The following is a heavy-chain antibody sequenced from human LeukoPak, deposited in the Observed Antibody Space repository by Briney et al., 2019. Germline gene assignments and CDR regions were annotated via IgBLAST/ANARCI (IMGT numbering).Heavy chain of an antibody. J-gene: IGHJ4*03. D-gene: IGHD3-16*01. CDR1: GGSISSYY. Sequence: SETLSLTCTVSGGSISSYYWSWIRQPPGKGLEWIGYIYYSGSTNYKPSLKSRVTISVDTSKNQFSLRLSSVTAADTAVFYCASLRVPGYFDYWGQGTLVTVSS. V-gene: IGHV4-59*12. CDR2: IYYSGST. CDR3: ASLRVPGYFDY.